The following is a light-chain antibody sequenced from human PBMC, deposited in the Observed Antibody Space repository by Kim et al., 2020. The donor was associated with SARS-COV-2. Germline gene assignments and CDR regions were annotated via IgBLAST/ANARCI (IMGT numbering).Light chain of an antibody. CDR1: SRDVGGYNY. CDR2: DVS. V-gene: IGLV2-14*03. Sequence: QSLPNPCNGTSRDVGGYNYVYWYQPPPGKTPKLLIYDVSTRPSGVSNRFSGSKSGNTASLTISGLQAEDEADYYCSSYTSSSTLRVFGGGTQLTVL. J-gene: IGLJ2*01. CDR3: SSYTSSSTLRV.